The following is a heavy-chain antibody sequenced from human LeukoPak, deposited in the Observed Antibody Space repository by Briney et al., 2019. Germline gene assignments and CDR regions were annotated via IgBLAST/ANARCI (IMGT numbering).Heavy chain of an antibody. CDR1: GFTFGDYA. CDR3: SSGWVIDIDY. J-gene: IGHJ4*02. CDR2: IRSKAYGGTT. Sequence: PGGSLRLSCTASGFTFGDYAMSWVRQAPGKGLEWVGFIRSKAYGGTTEYAASVKGRFTISRDDSKSIAYLQMNSLKTEDTAVYYCSSGWVIDIDYWGQGTLVTVSS. D-gene: IGHD6-19*01. V-gene: IGHV3-49*04.